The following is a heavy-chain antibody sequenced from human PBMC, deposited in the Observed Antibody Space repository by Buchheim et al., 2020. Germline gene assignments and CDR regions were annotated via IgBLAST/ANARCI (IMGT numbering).Heavy chain of an antibody. CDR1: GFTFSSYG. CDR2: IWYDGSNK. J-gene: IGHJ6*02. CDR3: ARERLTGYSSGWYNNYYYGMDV. Sequence: QVQLVESGGGVVQPGRSLRLSCAASGFTFSSYGMHWVRQAPGKGLEWVAVIWYDGSNKYYADSVKGRFTISRDNSKNTLYLQMNSLRAEDTDVYYCARERLTGYSSGWYNNYYYGMDVWGQETT. D-gene: IGHD6-19*01. V-gene: IGHV3-33*01.